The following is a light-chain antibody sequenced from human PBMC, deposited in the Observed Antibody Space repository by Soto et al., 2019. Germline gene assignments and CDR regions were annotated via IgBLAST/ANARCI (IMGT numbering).Light chain of an antibody. V-gene: IGLV2-11*01. CDR1: SSDVGGYNY. CDR2: DVS. J-gene: IGLJ1*01. Sequence: QSALTQPRSVSGSPGQSVTISCTGTSSDVGGYNYVSWYQQHPGKAPKVIIYDVSKRPSRVSDRFSASKSGNTASLTISGLQAEDEADYYCCSHAGSYTYVFGTGTKLTVL. CDR3: CSHAGSYTYV.